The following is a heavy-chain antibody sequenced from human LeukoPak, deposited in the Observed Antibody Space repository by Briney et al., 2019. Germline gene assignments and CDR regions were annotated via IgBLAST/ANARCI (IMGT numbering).Heavy chain of an antibody. J-gene: IGHJ4*02. V-gene: IGHV3-30*02. CDR2: IHYDGNNK. Sequence: GGSLRLSCAASGFSFSSSAMHWVRQAPGKGLDWVACIHYDGNNKYYADSVKGRFTISRDNSKNTVYLQMNSLRPEDTAVYYCATRVGIQNFDYWGQGTLVTVSS. CDR3: ATRVGIQNFDY. CDR1: GFSFSSSA. D-gene: IGHD5-18*01.